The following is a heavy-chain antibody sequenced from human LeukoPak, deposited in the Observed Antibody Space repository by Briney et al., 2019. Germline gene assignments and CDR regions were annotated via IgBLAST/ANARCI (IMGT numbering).Heavy chain of an antibody. CDR3: ARAVWFGELSRARWFDP. CDR1: GGSISSYY. V-gene: IGHV4-59*01. Sequence: SETLSLTCTVSGGSISSYYWSWIRQPPGKGLEWIGYIYYSGSTNYNPSLKSRVTISVDTSKNQFSLKLSSVTAADTAVYYCARAVWFGELSRARWFDPWGQGTLVTVSS. J-gene: IGHJ5*02. CDR2: IYYSGST. D-gene: IGHD3-10*01.